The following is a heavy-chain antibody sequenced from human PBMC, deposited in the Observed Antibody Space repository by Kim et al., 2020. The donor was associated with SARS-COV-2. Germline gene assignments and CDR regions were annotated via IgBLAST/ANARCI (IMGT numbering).Heavy chain of an antibody. V-gene: IGHV1-69*04. D-gene: IGHD3-10*01. CDR3: ARERRYGSGSSPLGY. J-gene: IGHJ4*02. Sequence: QKFQGRGTITADKSTSTAYMELSSLRSEDTAVYYCARERRYGSGSSPLGYWGQGTLVTVSS.